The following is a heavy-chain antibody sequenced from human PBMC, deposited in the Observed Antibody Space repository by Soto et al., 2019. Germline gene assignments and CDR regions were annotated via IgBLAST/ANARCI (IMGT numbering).Heavy chain of an antibody. V-gene: IGHV3-30-3*01. CDR2: ISYDGSNK. D-gene: IGHD1-7*01. J-gene: IGHJ4*02. CDR3: ARAITGTMGDY. CDR1: GFTFSSYA. Sequence: QVQLVESGGGVVQPGRSLRLSCAASGFTFSSYAMHWVRQAPGKGLEWVAVISYDGSNKYYADSVKGRFTISRDNSKNPLYQQMNSLKAEDTAVYYCARAITGTMGDYWGQGTLVTVSS.